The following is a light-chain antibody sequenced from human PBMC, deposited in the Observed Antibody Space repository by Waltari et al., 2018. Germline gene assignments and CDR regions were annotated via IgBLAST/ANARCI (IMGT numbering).Light chain of an antibody. Sequence: QSALTQPASVSGSPGQSITISCTGTSSDVGSYNFFSWFQQHPGKAPKVIISEVHKRPSGISNRCSGSKSGNTASLEISGLQAEDEADYYCCSFTTSTTWVFGGGTKLTVL. CDR3: CSFTTSTTWV. CDR2: EVH. CDR1: SSDVGSYNF. J-gene: IGLJ3*02. V-gene: IGLV2-23*02.